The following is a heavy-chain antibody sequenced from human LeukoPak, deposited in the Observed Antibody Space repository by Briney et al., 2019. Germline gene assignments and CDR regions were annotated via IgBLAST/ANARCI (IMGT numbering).Heavy chain of an antibody. CDR1: DDSISDYY. Sequence: SETLTLTCTVSDDSISDYYRGWIRQPPGKGLEWIGYFHNSGTSTYNPSLKSRVTISVDTSKNQFSLKLSSVTAADTAVYYCARHLPDPGYCSSTSCYKDAFDIWGQGTMVTVSS. V-gene: IGHV4-59*08. CDR3: ARHLPDPGYCSSTSCYKDAFDI. J-gene: IGHJ3*02. D-gene: IGHD2-2*02. CDR2: FHNSGTS.